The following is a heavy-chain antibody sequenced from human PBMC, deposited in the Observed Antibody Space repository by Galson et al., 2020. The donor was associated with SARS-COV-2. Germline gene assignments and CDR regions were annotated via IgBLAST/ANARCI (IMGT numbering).Heavy chain of an antibody. CDR1: GFTFSSYW. CDR2: INSDGSST. J-gene: IGHJ4*02. V-gene: IGHV3-74*01. D-gene: IGHD3-22*01. Sequence: GGSLRLSCAASGFTFSSYWMHWVRQAPGKGLVWVSRINSDGSSTSYADSVKGRFTISRDNAKNTLYLQMNSLRAEDTAVYYCARDGGGYYYWGGSYFDYWGQGTLVTVSS. CDR3: ARDGGGYYYWGGSYFDY.